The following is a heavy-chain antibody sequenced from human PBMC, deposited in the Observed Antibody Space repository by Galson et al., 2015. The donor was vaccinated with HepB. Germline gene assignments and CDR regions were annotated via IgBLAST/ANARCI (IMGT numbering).Heavy chain of an antibody. V-gene: IGHV3-23*01. Sequence: SLRLSCAASGFTFSSYAMSWVRQAPGRGLEWVSAISGSGYSTYYADSVKGRFTISRDNSKNTLYLQMNSLRAEDTAVYYCAMTYGDYLRDAFDIWGQGTMVTVSS. CDR3: AMTYGDYLRDAFDI. CDR2: ISGSGYST. D-gene: IGHD4-17*01. CDR1: GFTFSSYA. J-gene: IGHJ3*02.